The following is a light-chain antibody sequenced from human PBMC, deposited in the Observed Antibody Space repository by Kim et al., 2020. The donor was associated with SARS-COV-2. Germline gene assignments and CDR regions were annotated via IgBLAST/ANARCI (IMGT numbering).Light chain of an antibody. J-gene: IGKJ2*03. CDR2: DAS. CDR1: QSVNSY. Sequence: DIQMTQSPSTLSASVGDRVTITCRASQSVNSYLAWYQQKPGKAPNLLIYDASTLENGVPSGFSGSGSGTEFTLTISSLQPDDFATYYCQQYIAFPFSVGQGTKLEI. CDR3: QQYIAFPFS. V-gene: IGKV1-5*01.